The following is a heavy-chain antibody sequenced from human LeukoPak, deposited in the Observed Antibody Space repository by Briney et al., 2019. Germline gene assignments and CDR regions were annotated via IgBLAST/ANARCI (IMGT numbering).Heavy chain of an antibody. CDR3: AREGVGATDDAFDI. V-gene: IGHV4-39*02. CDR2: IYYTGST. D-gene: IGHD1-26*01. J-gene: IGHJ3*02. CDR1: GGSISSDSYY. Sequence: SETLSLTCTVSGGSISSDSYYWGWIRQPPGKGLEWIGNIYYTGSTYYKPSLKSRVTMSVDTSKNQFSLKLSSVTAADTAVYYCAREGVGATDDAFDIWGQGIVVTVSS.